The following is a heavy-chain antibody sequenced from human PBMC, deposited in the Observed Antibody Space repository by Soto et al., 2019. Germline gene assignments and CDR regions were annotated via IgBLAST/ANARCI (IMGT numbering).Heavy chain of an antibody. CDR2: IAVGSGYT. CDR1: GFTFTSSA. V-gene: IGHV1-58*01. D-gene: IGHD2-8*01. CDR3: AADATAWQQMVPSDY. Sequence: SVKVSGKASGFTFTSSAFQWVRQARGQRLEWIGWIAVGSGYTNYAQRFQDRVTLTRDMSTATTYMELSRLTSEDTAIYYCAADATAWQQMVPSDYWGQGTLVTVSS. J-gene: IGHJ4*02.